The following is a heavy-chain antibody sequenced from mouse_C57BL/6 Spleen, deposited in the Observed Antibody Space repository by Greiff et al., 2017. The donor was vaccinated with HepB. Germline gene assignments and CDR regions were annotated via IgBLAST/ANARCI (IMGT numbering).Heavy chain of an antibody. V-gene: IGHV1-59*01. J-gene: IGHJ4*01. Sequence: QVQLQQPGAELVRPGTSVKLSCKASGYTFTSYWMHWVKQRPGQGLEWIGVIDPSDSYTNYNQKFKGKATLTVDTSSSTAYMQLSSLTSEDSAVYYCAREDRGAMDYCGQGTSVTVSS. CDR3: AREDRGAMDY. CDR1: GYTFTSYW. D-gene: IGHD2-14*01. CDR2: IDPSDSYT.